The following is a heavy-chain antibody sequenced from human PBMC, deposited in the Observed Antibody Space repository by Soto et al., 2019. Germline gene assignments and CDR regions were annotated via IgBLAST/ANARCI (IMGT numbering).Heavy chain of an antibody. J-gene: IGHJ5*02. CDR2: ISGSGGST. CDR1: GFTFSSYA. CDR3: ANDAVYYYDSSGSRFDP. V-gene: IGHV3-23*01. D-gene: IGHD3-22*01. Sequence: LGLSCASSGFTFSSYAMIWVRQAPVKGLELVSAISGSGGSTYYADSLKGRFTISRDNSKNTLYLQMNSLRAEDTAVYYCANDAVYYYDSSGSRFDPWGQGTLVTVSS.